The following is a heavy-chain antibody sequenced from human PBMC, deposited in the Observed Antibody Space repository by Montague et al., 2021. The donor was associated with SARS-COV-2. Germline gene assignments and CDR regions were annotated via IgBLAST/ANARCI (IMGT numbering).Heavy chain of an antibody. CDR1: AGSNYSSI. V-gene: IGHV4-59*01. Sequence: SETLSLTCSGQAGSNYSSIRNSTRQHPSKYSVSFGYIYYRGSTNYNPSLETRVTISVDPSKNQFSLKLSSVTAADTAVYYCAREDRWNWFDPWGQGTLVIVSS. J-gene: IGHJ5*02. CDR2: IYYRGST. CDR3: AREDRWNWFDP. D-gene: IGHD5-24*01.